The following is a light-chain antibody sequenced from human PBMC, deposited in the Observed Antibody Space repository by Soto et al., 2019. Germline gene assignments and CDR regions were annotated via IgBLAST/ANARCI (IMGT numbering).Light chain of an antibody. J-gene: IGKJ3*01. CDR1: QSVLYSSNNKNY. CDR3: QQYYSTPFP. Sequence: DIVMTQSPDSLAVSLGERATINCKSSQSVLYSSNNKNYLAWYQQKPGQPPKLLIYWASTRESGVPDRFSGTGSGTDFTLTNTSLQAEDVAVYYCQQYYSTPFPFGPGTKVDIK. V-gene: IGKV4-1*01. CDR2: WAS.